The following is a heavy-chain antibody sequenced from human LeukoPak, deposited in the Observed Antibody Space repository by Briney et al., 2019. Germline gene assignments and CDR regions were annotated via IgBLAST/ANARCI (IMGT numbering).Heavy chain of an antibody. CDR3: ARRGPNCGGDCYYDY. V-gene: IGHV3-9*01. Sequence: PGGSLRLSCAASGFTFDDYAMHWVRRAPGKGLEWVSGISWNSVNIDYADSVKGRFTISRDNAKNSLYLQMKSLRAEDTALYYCARRGPNCGGDCYYDYWGQGTLVTVSS. CDR1: GFTFDDYA. D-gene: IGHD2-21*02. CDR2: ISWNSVNI. J-gene: IGHJ4*02.